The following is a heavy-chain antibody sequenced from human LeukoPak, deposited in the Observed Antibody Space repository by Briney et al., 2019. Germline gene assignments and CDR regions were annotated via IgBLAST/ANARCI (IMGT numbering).Heavy chain of an antibody. Sequence: GRCLRLSCAASGFTFSSYAMHWVRQAPGKGLEWVAVISYDGSNKYYADSVKGRFTISRDNSKNTLYLQMNSLRAEDTAVYYCARELLWFGDEPDLYDYWGQGTLVTVSS. D-gene: IGHD3-10*01. V-gene: IGHV3-30-3*01. CDR3: ARELLWFGDEPDLYDY. J-gene: IGHJ4*02. CDR1: GFTFSSYA. CDR2: ISYDGSNK.